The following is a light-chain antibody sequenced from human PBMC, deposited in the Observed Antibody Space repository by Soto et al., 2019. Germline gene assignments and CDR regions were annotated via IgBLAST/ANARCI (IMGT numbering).Light chain of an antibody. V-gene: IGKV3-20*01. CDR2: GAS. Sequence: IVLMQSPSTLSVSPGERATLSWRASQSVNSNYLAWFQQNTGQAPRLLIQGASSRATGIPDRFSGSGYGTDFNLTISSLETEDFVVYYCQQYGNSPWTFGQGTKVDIK. J-gene: IGKJ1*01. CDR3: QQYGNSPWT. CDR1: QSVNSNY.